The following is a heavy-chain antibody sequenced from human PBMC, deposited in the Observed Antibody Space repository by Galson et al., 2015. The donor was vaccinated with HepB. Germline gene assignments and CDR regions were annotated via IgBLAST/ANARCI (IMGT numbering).Heavy chain of an antibody. CDR2: INPNSGGT. CDR3: ARVHCTNGVCYPDHYFDY. J-gene: IGHJ4*02. CDR1: GYTFTGYY. V-gene: IGHV1-2*06. D-gene: IGHD2-8*01. Sequence: SVKVSCKASGYTFTGYYMHWVRQAPGQGLEWMGRINPNSGGTNYAQKFQGRVTMTRDTSISTAYMELSRLRSDDTAVYYCARVHCTNGVCYPDHYFDYWGQGTLVTVSS.